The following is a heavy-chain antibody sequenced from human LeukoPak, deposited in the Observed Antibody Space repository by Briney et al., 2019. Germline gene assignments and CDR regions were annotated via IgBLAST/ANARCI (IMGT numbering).Heavy chain of an antibody. D-gene: IGHD2-21*02. V-gene: IGHV3-11*01. CDR1: GFIFSDYY. J-gene: IGHJ4*02. CDR3: ARVAYCGGDCYPADF. Sequence: GGSLRLSCAASGFIFSDYYMSWIRQAPGKGLEWVSYIGSRDSTIYYADSVKGRSTISRDNAKNSLYLQMNSLRAEDTAVYFCARVAYCGGDCYPADFWGQGTLVTVSS. CDR2: IGSRDSTI.